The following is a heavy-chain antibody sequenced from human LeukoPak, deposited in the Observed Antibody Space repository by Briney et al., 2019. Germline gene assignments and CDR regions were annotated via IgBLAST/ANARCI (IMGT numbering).Heavy chain of an antibody. CDR2: INTNTGNP. CDR1: GYTFTTYA. D-gene: IGHD1-26*01. Sequence: GASVKASCKASGYTFTTYAMNWVRQAPGQGLEWMGWINTNTGNPTYAQGFTGRFVFSLDTSVSTAYLQISSLKAEDTAVYYCARDGSYSPRCWFDPWGQGTLVTVSS. J-gene: IGHJ5*02. CDR3: ARDGSYSPRCWFDP. V-gene: IGHV7-4-1*02.